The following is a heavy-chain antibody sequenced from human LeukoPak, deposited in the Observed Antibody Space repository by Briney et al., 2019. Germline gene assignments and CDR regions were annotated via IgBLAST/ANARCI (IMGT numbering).Heavy chain of an antibody. CDR2: ISAYNSDT. Sequence: GASVTVSCTASGYTFTSYGISWVRQAPGQGLEWMGWISAYNSDTNYAQKLQGRVTMTTDTSTSTAYMELRSLRSDDTAVYYCARGVDYYYYYYGMDVWGQGTTVTVSS. V-gene: IGHV1-18*01. CDR1: GYTFTSYG. CDR3: ARGVDYYYYYYGMDV. D-gene: IGHD5-12*01. J-gene: IGHJ6*02.